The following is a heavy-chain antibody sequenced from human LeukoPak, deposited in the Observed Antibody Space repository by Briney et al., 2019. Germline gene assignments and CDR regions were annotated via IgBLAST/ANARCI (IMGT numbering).Heavy chain of an antibody. Sequence: SETLSLTCTVSGYSISSGYYWGWIRQPPGKGLEWIGSIYHSGSTYYNPSLKSRVTISVDTSKNQFSLKLSSVTAADTAVYYCARDASITFGGVIVLGYYFDYWGQGTLVTVSS. CDR2: IYHSGST. CDR1: GYSISSGYY. V-gene: IGHV4-38-2*02. J-gene: IGHJ4*02. CDR3: ARDASITFGGVIVLGYYFDY. D-gene: IGHD3-16*02.